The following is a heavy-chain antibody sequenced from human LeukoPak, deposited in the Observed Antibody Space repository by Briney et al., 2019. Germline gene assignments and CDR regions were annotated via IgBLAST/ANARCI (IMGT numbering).Heavy chain of an antibody. CDR3: TRAFSYYYDSSDAFDI. J-gene: IGHJ3*02. Sequence: PGVSLRLSCTASGFTFGDYAMGWFRQAPGKGLEWVGFIRSKAYGGTTEYAASVKGRFTISRDDSKSIAYLQMNSLKTEDTAVYYCTRAFSYYYDSSDAFDIWGQGTMVTVSS. CDR1: GFTFGDYA. D-gene: IGHD3-22*01. CDR2: IRSKAYGGTT. V-gene: IGHV3-49*03.